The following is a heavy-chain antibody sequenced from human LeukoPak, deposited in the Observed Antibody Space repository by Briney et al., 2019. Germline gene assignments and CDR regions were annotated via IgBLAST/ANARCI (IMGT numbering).Heavy chain of an antibody. CDR3: ARGLTVGATGVWAFDI. V-gene: IGHV3-66*01. CDR2: MYRVGNT. J-gene: IGHJ3*02. CDR1: GXTVSNNY. Sequence: GGSLRLSCAASGXTVSNNYMTWVRQAPGKGLEWVSVMYRVGNTYYADFVKGRFTISRDNFKNTLHLQMNSLRVEDTALYYCARGLTVGATGVWAFDIWGQGTMVTVSS. D-gene: IGHD1-26*01.